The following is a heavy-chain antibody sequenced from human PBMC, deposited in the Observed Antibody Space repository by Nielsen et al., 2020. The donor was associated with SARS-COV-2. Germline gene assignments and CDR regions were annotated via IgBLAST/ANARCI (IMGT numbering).Heavy chain of an antibody. CDR3: ARVAYCGGDCYLYYYYYMDV. Sequence: GGSLRLSCAASGFTFSSYGMHWVRQAPGKGLAWVAVIWYDGSNKYYADSVKGRFTISRDNSKNTLYLQMNSLRAEDTAVYYCARVAYCGGDCYLYYYYYMDVWGKGTTVTVSS. D-gene: IGHD2-21*01. CDR2: IWYDGSNK. CDR1: GFTFSSYG. J-gene: IGHJ6*03. V-gene: IGHV3-33*01.